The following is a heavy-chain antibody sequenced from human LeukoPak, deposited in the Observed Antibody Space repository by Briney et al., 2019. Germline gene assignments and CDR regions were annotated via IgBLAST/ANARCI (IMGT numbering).Heavy chain of an antibody. CDR3: AKKGYSTGWYTDY. CDR2: ISGSGGST. D-gene: IGHD6-19*01. V-gene: IGHV3-23*01. CDR1: RFTFSSYA. J-gene: IGHJ4*02. Sequence: GGSLRLSCAAFRFTFSSYAMGWVRQAPGKGLEWVSSISGSGGSTYYADSVKGRFTISRDNSKSTLYLQMNSLRAGDTAIYYCAKKGYSTGWYTDYWGQGTLVTVSS.